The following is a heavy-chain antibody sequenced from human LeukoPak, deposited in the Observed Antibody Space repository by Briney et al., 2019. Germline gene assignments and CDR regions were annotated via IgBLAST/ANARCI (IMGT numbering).Heavy chain of an antibody. V-gene: IGHV1-2*02. D-gene: IGHD4-17*01. J-gene: IGHJ5*02. CDR3: ARESYDDYAGRGFDP. Sequence: ASVKVSCKASGYTFTGYYMHWVRQAPGQGLEWMGWINPNSGGTNYAQKFQGRVTMTRDTSISTAYMELSRLRSDDTAVYYCARESYDDYAGRGFDPWGQGTLVTVSS. CDR1: GYTFTGYY. CDR2: INPNSGGT.